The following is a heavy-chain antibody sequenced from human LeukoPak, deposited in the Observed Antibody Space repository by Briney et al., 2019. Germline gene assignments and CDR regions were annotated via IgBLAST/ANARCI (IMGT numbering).Heavy chain of an antibody. CDR1: GGSISSYY. D-gene: IGHD6-25*01. J-gene: IGHJ4*02. V-gene: IGHV4-59*08. Sequence: PSETLSLICTVSGGSISSYYWSWIRQPPGKGLEWIGYFYYSGSTNYNPSLKSRVAISVDTSKNHFSLKVTSVTAADTAVYYCARHWPYSSGWFDYWGQGTLVTVSS. CDR3: ARHWPYSSGWFDY. CDR2: FYYSGST.